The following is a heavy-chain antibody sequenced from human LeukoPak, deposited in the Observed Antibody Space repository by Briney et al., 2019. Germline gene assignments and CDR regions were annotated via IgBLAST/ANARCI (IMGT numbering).Heavy chain of an antibody. Sequence: GESLKISCKGSGYSFTSYWIGWVHQMPGKGLEWMGIIYPGDSDTRYSPSFQGQVTISADKSISTAYLQWSSLKASDTAMYYCARLVGHSSSPATQLQGGCYFDYWGQGTLVTVSS. CDR3: ARLVGHSSSPATQLQGGCYFDY. J-gene: IGHJ4*02. V-gene: IGHV5-51*07. D-gene: IGHD6-6*01. CDR2: IYPGDSDT. CDR1: GYSFTSYW.